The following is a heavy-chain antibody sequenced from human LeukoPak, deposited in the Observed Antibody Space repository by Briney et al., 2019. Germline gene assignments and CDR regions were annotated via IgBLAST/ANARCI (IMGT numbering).Heavy chain of an antibody. J-gene: IGHJ6*03. V-gene: IGHV1-18*04. CDR1: GYTFTNYG. Sequence: ASGKVSCKASGYTFTNYGITWVRQAPGQGLEWMGWISAYNGNTNYAQKFQGRVTMTTDTSTTTAYMDLRSLGSDDTAVYYCARDGPLILGAADYYSYFYMDVWGKGTTVTVS. CDR2: ISAYNGNT. D-gene: IGHD1-26*01. CDR3: ARDGPLILGAADYYSYFYMDV.